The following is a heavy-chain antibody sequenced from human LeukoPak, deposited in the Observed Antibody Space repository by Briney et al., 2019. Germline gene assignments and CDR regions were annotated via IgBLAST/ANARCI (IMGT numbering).Heavy chain of an antibody. V-gene: IGHV5-51*01. CDR1: GYIFTTYW. Sequence: GESLKISCNGSGYIFTTYWIGWVRQMPGKGLDWMGIIFPSNSNNRYSPSFEGQVTISADKSISTAYLQWSSLKASDTAMYYCASLIYGGNSALNWGQGTLVTVSS. J-gene: IGHJ4*02. D-gene: IGHD4-23*01. CDR2: IFPSNSNN. CDR3: ASLIYGGNSALN.